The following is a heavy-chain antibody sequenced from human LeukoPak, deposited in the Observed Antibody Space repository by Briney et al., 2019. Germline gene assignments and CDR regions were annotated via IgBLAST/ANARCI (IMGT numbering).Heavy chain of an antibody. CDR3: ARDTPSITGTSSD. CDR1: GYSFTTYA. CDR2: IIPILGIA. J-gene: IGHJ4*02. V-gene: IGHV1-69*04. D-gene: IGHD1-20*01. Sequence: ASVKVSCKASGYSFTTYAISWVRQAPGQGLEWMGRIIPILGIANYAQKFQGRVTITADKSTSTAYMELSSLRSEDTAVYYCARDTPSITGTSSDWGQGTLVTVSS.